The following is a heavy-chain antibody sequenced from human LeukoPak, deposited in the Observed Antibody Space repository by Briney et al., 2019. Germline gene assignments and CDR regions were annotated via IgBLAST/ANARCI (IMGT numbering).Heavy chain of an antibody. J-gene: IGHJ4*02. CDR2: MNPNSGNT. D-gene: IGHD5-12*01. CDR1: GYTFTSYD. Sequence: ASVKDSCKASGYTFTSYDINWVRQATGQGLEWMGWMNPNSGNTDYAQKFQGRVTMTRNTSISTAYMELSSLRSEDTAVYYCARGWSGYDWRGGAQTFDYWGQGTLVTVSS. CDR3: ARGWSGYDWRGGAQTFDY. V-gene: IGHV1-8*01.